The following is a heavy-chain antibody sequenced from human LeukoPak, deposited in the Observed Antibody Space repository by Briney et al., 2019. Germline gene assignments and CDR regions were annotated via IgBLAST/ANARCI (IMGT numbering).Heavy chain of an antibody. CDR2: ISSSGSTI. J-gene: IGHJ3*02. V-gene: IGHV3-11*04. Sequence: GGSLRLSCAASGFTFSDYYMSWIRQAPGKGPEWVSYISSSGSTIYYADSVKGRFTISRDNAKNSLYLQMNSLRAEDTAVYYCARGQDYYDSSALIWGQGTMVTVSS. D-gene: IGHD3-22*01. CDR1: GFTFSDYY. CDR3: ARGQDYYDSSALI.